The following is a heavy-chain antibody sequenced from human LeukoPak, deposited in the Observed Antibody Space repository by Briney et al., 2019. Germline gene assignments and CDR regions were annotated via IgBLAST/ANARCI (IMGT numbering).Heavy chain of an antibody. CDR2: ISTTSFYI. Sequence: TGGSLRLSCAASGFTFSTYSMNWVRQAPGKGLEWVSSISTTSFYIYYADSVKGRFTISRDNSKNTLYLQMNSLRAEDTAVYYCAKCTTENTHYPIDYWGQGTLVTVSS. V-gene: IGHV3-21*04. CDR3: AKCTTENTHYPIDY. J-gene: IGHJ4*02. CDR1: GFTFSTYS. D-gene: IGHD4-17*01.